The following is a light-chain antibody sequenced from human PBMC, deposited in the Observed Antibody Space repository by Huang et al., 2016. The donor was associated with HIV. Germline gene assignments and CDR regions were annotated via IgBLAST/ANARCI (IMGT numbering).Light chain of an antibody. J-gene: IGKJ1*01. CDR2: GAS. Sequence: EIVMTQSPATLSVSPGERATLSCRASQSVSNHLAWYQHGPGQPPRLLIYGASTRATGIPARFSGGGSGTEFTLTISSLQSEDFAVYYCQQYHNWPPEGTFGQGTKVEIK. V-gene: IGKV3-15*01. CDR1: QSVSNH. CDR3: QQYHNWPPEGT.